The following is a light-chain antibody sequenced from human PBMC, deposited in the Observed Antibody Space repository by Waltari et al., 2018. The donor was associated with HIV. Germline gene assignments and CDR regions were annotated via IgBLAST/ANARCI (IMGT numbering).Light chain of an antibody. CDR2: GAS. CDR3: QQYYTFPRT. CDR1: QTVRSS. V-gene: IGKV1D-16*01. Sequence: DLQITQSPPSLSASVGQRVTITCRASQTVRSSLAWYQQRPGKAPKSLVYGASKLQTEVPSRFSAGGSGTNFSLTISSLKPEDFATYICQQYYTFPRTFGRGTRVDMK. J-gene: IGKJ1*01.